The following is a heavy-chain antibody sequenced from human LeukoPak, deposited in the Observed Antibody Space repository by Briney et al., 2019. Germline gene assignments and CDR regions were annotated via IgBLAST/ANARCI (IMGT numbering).Heavy chain of an antibody. D-gene: IGHD4-23*01. J-gene: IGHJ6*02. CDR1: GFTFSSYW. CDR3: ARGDDYGGRVSGYYYYGMDV. CDR2: INSDGSST. Sequence: GGSLRLSCAASGFTFSSYWMHWVRQAPGKGLVWVSRINSDGSSTTYADSVKGRFTISRDNAKNSLYLQMNSLRAEDTAVYYCARGDDYGGRVSGYYYYGMDVWGQGTTVTVSS. V-gene: IGHV3-74*01.